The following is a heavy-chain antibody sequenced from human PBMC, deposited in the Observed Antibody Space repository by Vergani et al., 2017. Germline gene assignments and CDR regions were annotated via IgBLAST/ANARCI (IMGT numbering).Heavy chain of an antibody. CDR1: GFTFSRYC. V-gene: IGHV3-21*01. J-gene: IGHJ3*01. CDR3: VRDVRVSRT. Sequence: VQILQSGGGLVKPGGSLRLSCVASGFTFSRYCMNWVRQAPGKGLEWVSSISGNNDAVYYADSVKGRFTISGDNAKNSLYLDMSSLRAEDTAVYYCVRDVRVSRTWGQGTLVAVSS. CDR2: ISGNNDAV.